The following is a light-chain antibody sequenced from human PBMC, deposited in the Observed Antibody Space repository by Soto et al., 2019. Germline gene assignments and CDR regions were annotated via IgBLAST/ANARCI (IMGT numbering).Light chain of an antibody. V-gene: IGKV4-1*01. CDR2: WAS. CDR1: QTVLYSSNNKNY. Sequence: DIVLTQSPASLVVSLGERATINCKSSQTVLYSSNNKNYLAWYQQKPGQPPKVLIYWASTRESGVPDRFSGSGAGTDFSLTISRLQAEDVAVYYCQHYYSTPPFTFGQGTKLEI. CDR3: QHYYSTPPFT. J-gene: IGKJ2*01.